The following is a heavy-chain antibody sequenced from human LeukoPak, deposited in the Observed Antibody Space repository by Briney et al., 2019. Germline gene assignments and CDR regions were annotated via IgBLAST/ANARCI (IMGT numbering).Heavy chain of an antibody. CDR1: GFTFTDYY. J-gene: IGHJ6*03. CDR3: ARGDCSSTNCYVGYYYYMDV. Sequence: GGSLRLSCAASGFTFTDYYMNWVRQAPGKGLEWVSYMSSSGSIKYYADSVKGRFIISGDNAKNSLFLEMNSLRAEDTAVYYCARGDCSSTNCYVGYYYYMDVWGKGTTVTVSS. D-gene: IGHD2-2*01. CDR2: MSSSGSIK. V-gene: IGHV3-11*01.